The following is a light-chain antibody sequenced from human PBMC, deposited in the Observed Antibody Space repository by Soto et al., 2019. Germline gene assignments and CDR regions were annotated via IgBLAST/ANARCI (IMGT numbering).Light chain of an antibody. Sequence: QSALTQAASGSGSPGQSITISCTGTSSDIGSKNLVSWYQKHPGKAPKVMIYEGSKRPSGVSNRFSGSKSGNTASLTISGLQAEDEADCYCCSGVFGGGTKLTVL. V-gene: IGLV2-23*01. J-gene: IGLJ2*01. CDR1: SSDIGSKNL. CDR2: EGS. CDR3: CSGV.